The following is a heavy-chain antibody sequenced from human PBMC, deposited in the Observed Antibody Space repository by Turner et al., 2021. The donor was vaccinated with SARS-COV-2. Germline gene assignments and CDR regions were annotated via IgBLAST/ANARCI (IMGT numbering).Heavy chain of an antibody. CDR3: ASEAVVYFDTSGYYWDY. CDR2: SYYSGST. Sequence: QLQLQESGPGLVKPSETLSLTCTVSGGSISSSSYYWGWIRQPPGKGLEWIGNSYYSGSTYYNPSLKSRVTISGDTSKNHFSLKLSSVTAADTAVYYCASEAVVYFDTSGYYWDYWGQGTLVTVSS. D-gene: IGHD3-22*01. CDR1: GGSISSSSYY. V-gene: IGHV4-39*02. J-gene: IGHJ4*02.